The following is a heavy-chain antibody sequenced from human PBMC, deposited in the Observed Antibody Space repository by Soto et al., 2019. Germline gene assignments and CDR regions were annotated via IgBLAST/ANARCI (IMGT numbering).Heavy chain of an antibody. CDR1: GGSISSGGYY. V-gene: IGHV4-31*03. CDR2: IYYSGST. CDR3: ARTSYDSSGTAADP. J-gene: IGHJ5*02. D-gene: IGHD3-22*01. Sequence: QVQLQESGPGLVKPSQTLSLTCTVSGGSISSGGYYWSWIRQHPGKGLEWIGYIYYSGSTYYNPSLKSRVTIXVXTXENQFSLKLSSVTAAATAVYYCARTSYDSSGTAADPWGQGTLVTVSS.